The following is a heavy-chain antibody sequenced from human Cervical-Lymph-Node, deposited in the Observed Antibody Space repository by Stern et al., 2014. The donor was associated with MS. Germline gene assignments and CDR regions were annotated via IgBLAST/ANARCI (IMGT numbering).Heavy chain of an antibody. CDR1: GGSISSYY. CDR3: ARGYGGNSLDY. J-gene: IGHJ4*02. CDR2: IYYSGST. D-gene: IGHD4-23*01. Sequence: QVQLQESGPGLVKPSETLSLTCTVSGGSISSYYWSWIRQPPGKGLEWIVYIYYSGSTNYNPSLKSRVTISVDTSKNQFSLKLSSVTAADTAVYYCARGYGGNSLDYWGQGTLVTVSS. V-gene: IGHV4-59*01.